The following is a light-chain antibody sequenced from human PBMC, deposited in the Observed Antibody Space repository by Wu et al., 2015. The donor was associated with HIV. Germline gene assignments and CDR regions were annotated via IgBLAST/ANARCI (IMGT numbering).Light chain of an antibody. Sequence: EIVLTQSPGTLSLSPGERATLSCRASQSVSSSYLAWYQQKPGQAPRLLIYGASIRATGIPDRFSGSGSGTDFTLTISRLEPEDFAVYYCQHYGSSPTWTFGRGTKVEIK. CDR2: GAS. J-gene: IGKJ1*01. CDR1: QSVSSSY. CDR3: QHYGSSPTWT. V-gene: IGKV3-20*01.